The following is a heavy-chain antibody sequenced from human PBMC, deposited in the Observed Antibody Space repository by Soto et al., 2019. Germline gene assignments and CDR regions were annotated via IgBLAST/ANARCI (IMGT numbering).Heavy chain of an antibody. CDR2: INSNNGDP. CDR3: ARARLSVASTSPAGFDS. V-gene: IGHV1-2*02. D-gene: IGHD6-19*01. J-gene: IGHJ4*02. CDR1: GYIFICYH. Sequence: GXSVKVSSKGSGYIFICYHIHWVRQAPGQGLEWMGWINSNNGDPSYAQEFQGRVTLTRDTSISTAYMELTRLRSDDTAIYFCARARLSVASTSPAGFDSWGQGTLVTVS.